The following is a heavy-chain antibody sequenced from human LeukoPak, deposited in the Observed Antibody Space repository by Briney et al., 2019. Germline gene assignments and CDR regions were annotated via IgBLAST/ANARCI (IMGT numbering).Heavy chain of an antibody. CDR2: INEEGTFT. Sequence: GGSLRLSCAASGFTFSGYWMHWVRQFPGKGLVWVSRINEEGTFTNYADSVKGRFTISRDNAKNTLYLQMNSLRVEDTAVYYCARDAVAGSGSYYNWGQGTLVIVSS. CDR3: ARDAVAGSGSYYN. J-gene: IGHJ4*02. V-gene: IGHV3-74*01. D-gene: IGHD3-10*01. CDR1: GFTFSGYW.